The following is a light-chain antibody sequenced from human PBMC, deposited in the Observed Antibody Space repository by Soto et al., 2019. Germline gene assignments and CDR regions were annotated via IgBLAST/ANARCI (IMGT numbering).Light chain of an antibody. V-gene: IGKV3-20*01. CDR3: QQYGSSPET. J-gene: IGKJ1*01. CDR2: GAS. Sequence: EIVLRQSPGTLSLSTGERATLSCRASQSVSSSYLAWYQQKPGQAPRLLIYGASSRATGIPDRFSGSGSGTDFTLTISRLEPEDFAVYYCQQYGSSPETFGQGTKVDI. CDR1: QSVSSSY.